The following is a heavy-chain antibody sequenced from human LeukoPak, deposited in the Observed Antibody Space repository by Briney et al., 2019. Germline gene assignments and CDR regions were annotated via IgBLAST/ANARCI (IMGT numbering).Heavy chain of an antibody. CDR3: ARDRVLLHAYYYGMDV. CDR2: IWYDGSNK. V-gene: IGHV3-33*01. CDR1: GFTFSSYG. D-gene: IGHD3-16*01. Sequence: GGSLRLSCAASGFTFSSYGMHWVRQAPGKGLEWVAVIWYDGSNKYYADSVKGRFTISRDNSKNTLYLQMNSLRAEDTAVYYCARDRVLLHAYYYGMDVWGQGTTVTVSS. J-gene: IGHJ6*02.